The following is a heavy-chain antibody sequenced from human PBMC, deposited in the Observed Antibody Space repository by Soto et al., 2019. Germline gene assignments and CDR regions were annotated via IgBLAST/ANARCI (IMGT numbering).Heavy chain of an antibody. CDR1: GGSISSGGYY. D-gene: IGHD3-10*01. J-gene: IGHJ4*02. CDR3: ASHPMVRGAGLLFS. V-gene: IGHV4-31*03. Sequence: SETLSLTCTVSGGSISSGGYYWSWIRQHPGKGLEWIGYIYYSGSTYYNPSLKSRVTISVDTSKNQFSLKLSSVTAADTAVYYCASHPMVRGAGLLFSWGQGTLVTVSS. CDR2: IYYSGST.